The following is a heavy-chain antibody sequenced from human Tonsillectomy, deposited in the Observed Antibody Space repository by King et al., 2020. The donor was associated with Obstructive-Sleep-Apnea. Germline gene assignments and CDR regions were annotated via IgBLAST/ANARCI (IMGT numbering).Heavy chain of an antibody. D-gene: IGHD5-18*01. J-gene: IGHJ4*02. Sequence: VQLVESGGGVVQPGRSLRLSCAASGFTFSSYAMHWVRQAPGKGLEWVAVISYDGSNKYYADSVKGRFTISRDNSKNTLYLQMNSLRAEDTAVYYCARDSAKRGYSYGPRGGGGLLDYWGQGTLVTVSS. CDR1: GFTFSSYA. V-gene: IGHV3-30*04. CDR2: ISYDGSNK. CDR3: ARDSAKRGYSYGPRGGGGLLDY.